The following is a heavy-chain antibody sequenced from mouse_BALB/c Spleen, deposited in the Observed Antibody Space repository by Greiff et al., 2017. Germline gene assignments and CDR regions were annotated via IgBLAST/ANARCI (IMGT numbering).Heavy chain of an antibody. J-gene: IGHJ3*01. CDR2: IWAGGST. V-gene: IGHV2-9*02. CDR3: ARDREGYGNYVLFAY. D-gene: IGHD2-1*01. CDR1: GFSLNSYG. Sequence: VMLVESGPGLVAPSQSLSITCTVSGFSLNSYGVHWVRQPPGKGLEWLGVIWAGGSTNYNSALMSRLSISKDNSKSQVFLKMNSLQTDDTAMYYCARDREGYGNYVLFAYWGQGTLVTVSA.